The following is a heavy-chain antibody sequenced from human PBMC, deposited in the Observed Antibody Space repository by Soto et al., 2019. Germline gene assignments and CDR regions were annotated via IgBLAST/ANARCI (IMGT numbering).Heavy chain of an antibody. CDR2: IGGRGDST. J-gene: IGHJ4*02. CDR3: AKTAVAGTTGVPNFDY. D-gene: IGHD6-19*01. Sequence: HPGGSLRLSCAASGFTFSSYAMSWVRQAPGKGLEWVSTIGGRGDSTYYADSVKGRFTISRDNSKKTLYLQMNSLRAEDTAIYYCAKTAVAGTTGVPNFDYWGQGTLVTVSS. V-gene: IGHV3-23*01. CDR1: GFTFSSYA.